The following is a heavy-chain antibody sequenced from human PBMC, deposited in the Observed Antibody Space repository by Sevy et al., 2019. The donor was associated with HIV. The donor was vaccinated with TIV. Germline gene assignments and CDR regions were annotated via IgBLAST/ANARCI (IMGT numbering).Heavy chain of an antibody. Sequence: GGSLRLSCAASGFTFGNYWMHWVRQAPGKWLVWISRINNDGSNTNYADSVKGRFTTSRDNAKNTLYLQMNSLRAEDTAVYYCGREMISMVPGVPDAFDIWGQGTMVTVSS. CDR3: GREMISMVPGVPDAFDI. V-gene: IGHV3-74*01. CDR1: GFTFGNYW. CDR2: INNDGSNT. J-gene: IGHJ3*02. D-gene: IGHD3-10*01.